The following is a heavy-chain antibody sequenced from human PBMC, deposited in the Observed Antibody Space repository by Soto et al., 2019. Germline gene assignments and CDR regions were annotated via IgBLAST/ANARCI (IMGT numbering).Heavy chain of an antibody. D-gene: IGHD4-4*01. CDR1: GYTFTSYD. J-gene: IGHJ4*02. CDR3: ARVSTTVTTTDFDY. CDR2: MNPNSGNT. V-gene: IGHV1-8*01. Sequence: GASVKVSCKASGYTFTSYDINWVRQATGQGLEWMGWMNPNSGNTGYAQKFQGRVTMTRNTSISTAYMELSSLRSEDTAVYYCARVSTTVTTTDFDYRGQGTLVTVSS.